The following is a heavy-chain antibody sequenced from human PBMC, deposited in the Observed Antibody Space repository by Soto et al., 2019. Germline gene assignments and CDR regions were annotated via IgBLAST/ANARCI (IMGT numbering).Heavy chain of an antibody. V-gene: IGHV4-28*03. D-gene: IGHD5-12*01. CDR1: GYSISSSNW. J-gene: IGHJ5*02. CDR3: ARDPVDGYAFFDN. CDR2: IYYSGTT. Sequence: SETLSLTCAVSGYSISSSNWWGWIRQPPGKGLEWIGYIYYSGTTYYNPSLKSRVTISVDTSEKQSSLKLTSVTAADTAVYWCARDPVDGYAFFDNWGQGALVTVSS.